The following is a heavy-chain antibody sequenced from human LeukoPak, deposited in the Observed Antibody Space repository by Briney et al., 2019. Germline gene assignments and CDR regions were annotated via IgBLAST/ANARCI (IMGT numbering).Heavy chain of an antibody. CDR1: GGSFSGYS. CDR2: INHSGST. Sequence: SETLSLTCAVYGGSFSGYSWSWIRQPPGKGLGWIGEINHSGSTNYNPSLKSRVTISVDTSKNQFSLKLSSVTAADTAVYYCARGRDGYNFGSGFYYFDYWGQGTLVTVSS. CDR3: ARGRDGYNFGSGFYYFDY. D-gene: IGHD5-24*01. V-gene: IGHV4-34*01. J-gene: IGHJ4*02.